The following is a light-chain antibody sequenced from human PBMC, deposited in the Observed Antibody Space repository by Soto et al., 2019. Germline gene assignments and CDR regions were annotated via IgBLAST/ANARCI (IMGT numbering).Light chain of an antibody. V-gene: IGKV3-20*01. Sequence: EIVLTQSPGTLSLSPGERATLSCRASQSVPKNYLAWYQQKPGQAPRLLIHDASSRTTGIPDRFSGSGSGTDFTLTISRLEPEDCAVYYCQQCSTSPLSFGGGTKVEIK. CDR2: DAS. CDR1: QSVPKNY. J-gene: IGKJ4*01. CDR3: QQCSTSPLS.